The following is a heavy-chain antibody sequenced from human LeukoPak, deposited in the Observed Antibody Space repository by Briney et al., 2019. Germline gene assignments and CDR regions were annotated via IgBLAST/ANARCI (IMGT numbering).Heavy chain of an antibody. CDR1: GGSISRYY. D-gene: IGHD2-21*02. Sequence: SETLSLTCTVSGGSISRYYWSWIRQRPGKGVERIGRIYASGNTTYNTSPKSRGTISVETPKNRSALRLRSVTAADTAVYYCARQGVATAIDYWGEGALVTVSS. CDR3: ARQGVATAIDY. CDR2: IYASGNT. J-gene: IGHJ4*02. V-gene: IGHV4-4*07.